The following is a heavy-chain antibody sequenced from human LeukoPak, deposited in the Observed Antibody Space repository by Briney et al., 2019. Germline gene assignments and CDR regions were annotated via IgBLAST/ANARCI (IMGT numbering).Heavy chain of an antibody. J-gene: IGHJ4*02. CDR2: FDPEDGEA. CDR1: GYTLTESS. Sequence: GASVKVSCKVSGYTLTESSVHWVRQPPGKELEWMGGFDPEDGEAIYAPKIQGRVTMTEDTSTDTAYLELRSLRSDDTAVYYCVTDIRSGWRNYWGQGTLITVSS. D-gene: IGHD6-19*01. CDR3: VTDIRSGWRNY. V-gene: IGHV1-24*01.